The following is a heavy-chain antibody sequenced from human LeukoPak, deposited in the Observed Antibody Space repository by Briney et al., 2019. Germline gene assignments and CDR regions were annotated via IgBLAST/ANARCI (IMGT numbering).Heavy chain of an antibody. D-gene: IGHD3-22*01. Sequence: GESLKISCKGSGYSFTTSWIGWVRQMSGKGLEWMGMIYPGDSDTRYSPSFRGQVTISADKSISTAYLQWNSLKASDTAMYYCARPTAATYYYDSSGNPNNWYFDLWGRGTLVTVSS. V-gene: IGHV5-51*01. CDR3: ARPTAATYYYDSSGNPNNWYFDL. J-gene: IGHJ2*01. CDR2: IYPGDSDT. CDR1: GYSFTTSW.